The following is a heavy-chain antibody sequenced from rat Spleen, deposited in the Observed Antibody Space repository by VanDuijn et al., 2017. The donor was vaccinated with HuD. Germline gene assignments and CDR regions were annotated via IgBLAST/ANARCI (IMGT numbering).Heavy chain of an antibody. D-gene: IGHD4-3*01. Sequence: EVQLVESGGGLVQPGRSLKLSCVASGFTFNYYWMTWIRQAPTKGLEWVASISTGGGNTYYRDSVKGRFTISRDNAKSTLYLQMDSLRSEDTATYYCARHNSGYGVMDAWGQGASVTVSS. CDR2: ISTGGGNT. V-gene: IGHV5-25*01. CDR3: ARHNSGYGVMDA. CDR1: GFTFNYYW. J-gene: IGHJ4*01.